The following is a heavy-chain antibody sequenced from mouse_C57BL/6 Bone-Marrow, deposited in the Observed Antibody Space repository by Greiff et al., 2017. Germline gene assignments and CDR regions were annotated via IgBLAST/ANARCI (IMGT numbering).Heavy chain of an antibody. D-gene: IGHD3-2*02. CDR1: GYTFTDYY. CDR2: INPNNGGT. J-gene: IGHJ2*01. CDR3: ARKATGY. V-gene: IGHV1-26*01. Sequence: VQLQQSGPELVKPGASVKISCKASGYTFTDYYMNWVKQSHGKSLEWIGDINPNNGGTSYNQKFKGKATLTVDKSSSTAYMELRSLTSEDSAVYYCARKATGYWGQGTTLTVSS.